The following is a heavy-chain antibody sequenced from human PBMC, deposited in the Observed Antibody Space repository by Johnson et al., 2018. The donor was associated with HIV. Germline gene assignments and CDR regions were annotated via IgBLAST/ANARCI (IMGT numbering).Heavy chain of an antibody. CDR1: GFTFDDYG. J-gene: IGHJ3*02. CDR2: ISYDGSNK. CDR3: AKDRVEEVVVHDAFDI. V-gene: IGHV3-30*18. Sequence: QMLLVESGGGVVRPGGSLRLSCAASGFTFDDYGMSWVRQAPGKGLEWVAVISYDGSNKYYADSVKGRFTISRDNSKKTLYLQMNSLRTEDTAVYYCAKDRVEEVVVHDAFDIWGQGTMVTVSS. D-gene: IGHD3-22*01.